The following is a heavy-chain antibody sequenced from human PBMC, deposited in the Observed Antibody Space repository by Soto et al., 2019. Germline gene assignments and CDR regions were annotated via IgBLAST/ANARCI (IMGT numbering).Heavy chain of an antibody. CDR3: ARGVAYYDILTGYYNPTEKVFYMDV. CDR2: LAHDGSNK. D-gene: IGHD3-9*01. J-gene: IGHJ6*03. Sequence: GGALRLSCVASGFTFRSYGMHWVRQAPGKGLEWVAVLAHDGSNKHYADSVKGRFTISRDNSKNTLYLQMSSLRAEDTAVYYCARGVAYYDILTGYYNPTEKVFYMDVWGKGTTVTVSS. V-gene: IGHV3-30*03. CDR1: GFTFRSYG.